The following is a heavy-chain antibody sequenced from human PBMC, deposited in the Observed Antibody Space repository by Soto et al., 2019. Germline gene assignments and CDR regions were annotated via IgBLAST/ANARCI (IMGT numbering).Heavy chain of an antibody. Sequence: SVKVSCKASGFTFTSSAVQWVRQARGQRLEWIGWIVVGSGNTNYAQKFQERVTITRDMSTSTAYMELSSLRSEDTAVYYCAATVLLWFGELLEGPSDYWGQGTLVTVSS. V-gene: IGHV1-58*01. J-gene: IGHJ4*02. CDR2: IVVGSGNT. CDR3: AATVLLWFGELLEGPSDY. D-gene: IGHD3-10*01. CDR1: GFTFTSSA.